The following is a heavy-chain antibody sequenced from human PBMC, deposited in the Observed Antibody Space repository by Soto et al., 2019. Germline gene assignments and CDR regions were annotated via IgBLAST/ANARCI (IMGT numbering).Heavy chain of an antibody. V-gene: IGHV4-59*01. CDR2: VYYSGNT. Sequence: ETLSLKCTVSGGSISPYYWSWIRQAPGKGLEWIGYVYYSGNTNYNPSLESRVTISVDTSRNRFSLNLTSATAADTAVYYCARKGAAASYAHYYMDVWGRGTAVTISS. J-gene: IGHJ6*03. CDR3: ARKGAAASYAHYYMDV. D-gene: IGHD6-13*01. CDR1: GGSISPYY.